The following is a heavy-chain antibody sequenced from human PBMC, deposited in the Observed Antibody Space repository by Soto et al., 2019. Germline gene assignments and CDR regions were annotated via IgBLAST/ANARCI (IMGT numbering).Heavy chain of an antibody. CDR2: IRNRANSHTT. CDR1: GFTFSDHY. Sequence: EVQLVESGGGLVQPGGSLRLSCAASGFTFSDHYMDWVRQSPGKGLEWVGRIRNRANSHTTVYAASVKGRFTISRDDSKNSVFLEMNSLKTEDTAVYYCATLERIVGGTWGYWGQGTLVTVSS. CDR3: ATLERIVGGTWGY. J-gene: IGHJ4*02. V-gene: IGHV3-72*01. D-gene: IGHD1-26*01.